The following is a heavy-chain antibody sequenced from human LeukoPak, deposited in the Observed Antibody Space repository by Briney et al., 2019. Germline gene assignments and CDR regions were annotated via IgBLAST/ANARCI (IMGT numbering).Heavy chain of an antibody. CDR3: ARDRGNYAFWSGYGGGLGY. Sequence: SETLSLTCSVSGGSISSSSYSWGWIRQPPGKGLEWIGSIYYSGSTHYNPSLKSRVTMSVDTSKNQFSLNLNSVTAADTAVYYCARDRGNYAFWSGYGGGLGYWGQGTLVTVSS. D-gene: IGHD3-3*01. V-gene: IGHV4-39*07. CDR2: IYYSGST. J-gene: IGHJ4*02. CDR1: GGSISSSSYS.